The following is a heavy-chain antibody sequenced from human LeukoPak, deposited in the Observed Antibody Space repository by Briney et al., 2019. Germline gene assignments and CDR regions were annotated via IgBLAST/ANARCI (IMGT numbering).Heavy chain of an antibody. V-gene: IGHV3-21*01. J-gene: IGHJ3*02. D-gene: IGHD3-16*01. CDR3: ARALGGSTGAFDI. CDR1: GFTFSSYS. CDR2: ISSSSSYI. Sequence: PGGSLRLSCAASGFTFSSYSMNWVRQAPGKGLEWVSSISSSSSYIYYADSVKGRFTISRDNAKNSLYLQMNSLRAEDTAVYYCARALGGSTGAFDIWAKGQWSPSLQ.